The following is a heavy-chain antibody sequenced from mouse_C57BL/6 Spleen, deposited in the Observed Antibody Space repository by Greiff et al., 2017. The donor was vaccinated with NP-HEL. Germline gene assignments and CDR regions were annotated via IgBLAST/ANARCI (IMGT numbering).Heavy chain of an antibody. J-gene: IGHJ1*03. V-gene: IGHV2-5*01. CDR2: IWRGGST. CDR3: AKARDYDYDYWYFDV. D-gene: IGHD2-4*01. CDR1: GFSLTSYG. Sequence: VQLQQSGPGLVQPSQSLSITCTVSGFSLTSYGVHWVRQSPGKGLEWLGVIWRGGSTDYNAAFMSRLSITKNNSKSQVFFKMNSLQADDTAIYYCAKARDYDYDYWYFDVWGTGTTVTVSS.